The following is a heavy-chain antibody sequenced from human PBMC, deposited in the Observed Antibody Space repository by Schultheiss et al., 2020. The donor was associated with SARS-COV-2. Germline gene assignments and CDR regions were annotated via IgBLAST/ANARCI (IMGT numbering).Heavy chain of an antibody. V-gene: IGHV1-2*04. D-gene: IGHD3-3*01. CDR1: GYTFTGYY. CDR3: ARDPPYDFWSGYRGGYGMDV. J-gene: IGHJ6*02. CDR2: INPNSGGT. Sequence: ASVKVSCKASGYTFTGYYMHWVRQAPGQGLEWMGWINPNSGGTNYAQKFQGWVTMTTDRSTSTAYVELRSLRSDDTAVYYCARDPPYDFWSGYRGGYGMDVWGQGTTVTVSS.